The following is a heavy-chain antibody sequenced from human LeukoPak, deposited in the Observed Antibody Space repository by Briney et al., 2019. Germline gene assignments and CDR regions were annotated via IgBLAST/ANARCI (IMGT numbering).Heavy chain of an antibody. J-gene: IGHJ3*02. Sequence: SETLSLTCAVYGGSFSGYYWSWIRQPPGKGLEWIGEINHSGSTNYNPSLKSRVTISVDTSKNQFSLKLSSVTAEDTAVYYCARFLSDVVVVAATPVDAFDIWGQGTMVTVSS. CDR2: INHSGST. CDR3: ARFLSDVVVVAATPVDAFDI. CDR1: GGSFSGYY. V-gene: IGHV4-34*01. D-gene: IGHD2-15*01.